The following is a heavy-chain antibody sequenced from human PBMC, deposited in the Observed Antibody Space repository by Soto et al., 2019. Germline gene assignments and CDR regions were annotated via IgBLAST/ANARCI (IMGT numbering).Heavy chain of an antibody. V-gene: IGHV3-53*01. CDR3: ARLRQLLDYGMDV. J-gene: IGHJ6*02. CDR1: GFTVSSNY. CDR2: IYSGGST. Sequence: GGSLRLSCAASGFTVSSNYMSWVRQAPGKGLEWVSVIYSGGSTYYADSVKGRFTISRDNSKNTLYLQMNSLRAEDTAVYYCARLRQLLDYGMDVSGPGTTLTVYS. D-gene: IGHD2-2*01.